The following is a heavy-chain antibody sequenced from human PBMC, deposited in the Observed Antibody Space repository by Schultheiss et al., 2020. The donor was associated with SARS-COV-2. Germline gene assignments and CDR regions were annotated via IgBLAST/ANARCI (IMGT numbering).Heavy chain of an antibody. CDR2: IDWDDDK. V-gene: IGHV2-70*11. Sequence: SGPTLVKPTQPLTLPCTFSGFSLSTSAMCVSWIRQPPGKALEWLARIDWDDDKYYSTSLKTRLTISKDTSKNQMVLTMTNMDPVYTATYYCARIRWHSSSGYANHRNYYMDVWGQGATVTVSS. CDR1: GFSLSTSAMC. CDR3: ARIRWHSSSGYANHRNYYMDV. J-gene: IGHJ6*02. D-gene: IGHD6-13*01.